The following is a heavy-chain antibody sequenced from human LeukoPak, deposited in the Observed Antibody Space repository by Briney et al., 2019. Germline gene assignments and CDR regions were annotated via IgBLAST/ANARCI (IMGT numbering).Heavy chain of an antibody. CDR1: GGSISSSSYY. D-gene: IGHD4-17*01. Sequence: SETLSLTCTVSGGSISSSSYYWGWIRQPPGKGLEWIGSIYYSGSTYYNPSLKSRVTISVDTSKNQFSLKLSSVTAADTAVYYCARAQDYGDFPYYFDYWGQGTLVTVSS. CDR3: ARAQDYGDFPYYFDY. V-gene: IGHV4-39*01. J-gene: IGHJ4*02. CDR2: IYYSGST.